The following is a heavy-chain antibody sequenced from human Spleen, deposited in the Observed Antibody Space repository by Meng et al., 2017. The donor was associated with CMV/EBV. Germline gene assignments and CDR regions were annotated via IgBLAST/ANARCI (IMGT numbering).Heavy chain of an antibody. CDR2: PDSTNKT. CDR3: VRASPPRYCSRASCYQYSMDV. Sequence: GESLKISCAASGLNVRGNYMSWVREATGKGLEWVSAPDSTNKTYYADSVKGRFTISRDNFKNTLYLQMNSVRAEDTAVYYCVRASPPRYCSRASCYQYSMDVWGQGTTVTVSS. V-gene: IGHV3-53*01. CDR1: GLNVRGNY. J-gene: IGHJ6*02. D-gene: IGHD2-2*01.